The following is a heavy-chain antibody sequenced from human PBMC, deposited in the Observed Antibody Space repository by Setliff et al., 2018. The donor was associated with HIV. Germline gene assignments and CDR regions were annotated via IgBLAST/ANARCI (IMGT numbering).Heavy chain of an antibody. CDR3: AREGSPIYSFDY. CDR2: INVNSGGT. D-gene: IGHD3-10*01. Sequence: ASVKVSCKASGYLFTGYDMHWVRQAPGQGLEWMGWINVNSGGTKYAQKFQGRVTMTRATSISTAYMEVSSLRSDDTAVYDCAREGSPIYSFDYWSQGTLVTVSS. CDR1: GYLFTGYD. V-gene: IGHV1-2*02. J-gene: IGHJ4*02.